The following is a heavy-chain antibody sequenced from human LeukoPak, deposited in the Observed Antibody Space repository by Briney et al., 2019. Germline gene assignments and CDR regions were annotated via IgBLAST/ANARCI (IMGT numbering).Heavy chain of an antibody. CDR2: INSDGSST. J-gene: IGHJ4*02. Sequence: GGSLRLSCAASGFTFSSYWMHWVRQAPGKGLVWASRINSDGSSTSYADSVKGRFTISRDNAKNTLYLQMNSLRAEDTAVYYCARDPTVLWFGELLPLDYWGQGTLVTVSS. V-gene: IGHV3-74*01. D-gene: IGHD3-10*01. CDR1: GFTFSSYW. CDR3: ARDPTVLWFGELLPLDY.